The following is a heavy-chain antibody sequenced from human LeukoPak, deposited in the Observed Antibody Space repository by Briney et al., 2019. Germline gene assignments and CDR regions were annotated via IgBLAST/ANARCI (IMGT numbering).Heavy chain of an antibody. D-gene: IGHD3-10*02. V-gene: IGHV4-39*07. J-gene: IGHJ6*04. CDR3: AELGITMIGGV. CDR2: MYYSAST. Sequence: SETQSLTCTVSGDSISSSDYYWGWIRQPPGKGLEWIGSMYYSASTYYNPSLKSRVTISVDTSKNQFSLKLSSVTAADTAVYYCAELGITMIGGVWGKGTTVTISS. CDR1: GDSISSSDYY.